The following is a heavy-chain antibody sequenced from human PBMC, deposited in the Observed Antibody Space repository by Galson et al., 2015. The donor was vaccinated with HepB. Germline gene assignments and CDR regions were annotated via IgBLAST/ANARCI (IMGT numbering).Heavy chain of an antibody. V-gene: IGHV3-53*01. J-gene: IGHJ6*02. Sequence: SLRLSCAASGITVSSNYMSWVRQAPGKGLEWVSVIYSGGSTYYADSVKGRFTISRDNSKNTLYLQMNSLRAEDTAVYYCARDRWELDYYYGMDVWGQGTTVTVSS. D-gene: IGHD1-26*01. CDR3: ARDRWELDYYYGMDV. CDR2: IYSGGST. CDR1: GITVSSNY.